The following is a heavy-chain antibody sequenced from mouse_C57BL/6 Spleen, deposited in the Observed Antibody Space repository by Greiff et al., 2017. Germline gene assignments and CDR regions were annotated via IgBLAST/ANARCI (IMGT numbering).Heavy chain of an antibody. Sequence: DVKLVESGGGLVKPGGSLKLSCAASGFTFSDYGMHWVRQAPEKGLEWVAYISSGSSTIYYADTVKGRFTISRDNAKNTLFLQMTSLRSEDTAMYYCARRRGYLYYFDYWGQGTTLTVSS. J-gene: IGHJ2*01. D-gene: IGHD2-2*01. CDR3: ARRRGYLYYFDY. CDR2: ISSGSSTI. CDR1: GFTFSDYG. V-gene: IGHV5-17*01.